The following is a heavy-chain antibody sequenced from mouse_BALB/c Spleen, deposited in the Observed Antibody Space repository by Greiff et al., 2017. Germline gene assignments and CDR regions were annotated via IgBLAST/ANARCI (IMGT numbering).Heavy chain of an antibody. CDR1: GYSITSGYY. V-gene: IGHV3-6*02. D-gene: IGHD2-2*01. CDR3: ARDGGGYPFAY. CDR2: ISYDGSN. Sequence: EVQLQESGPGLVKPSQSLSLTCSVTGYSITSGYYWNWIRQFPGNKLEWMGYISYDGSNNYNPSLKNRISITRDTSKNQFFLKLNSVTTEDTATYYCARDGGGYPFAYWGQGTLVTVSA. J-gene: IGHJ3*01.